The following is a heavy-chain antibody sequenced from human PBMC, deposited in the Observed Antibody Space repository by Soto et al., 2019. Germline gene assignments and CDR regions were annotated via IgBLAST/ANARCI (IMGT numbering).Heavy chain of an antibody. CDR3: ARPTSVGYGYYGMDV. CDR2: IDPSDSYT. D-gene: IGHD3-22*01. Sequence: PGESLKISCKGSGYSFTSYWISWVRQMPGKGLEWMGRIDPSDSYTNYSPSFQGHVTISADKSISTAYLQWSSLKASDTAMYYCARPTSVGYGYYGMDVWGQGTTVTVSS. J-gene: IGHJ6*02. CDR1: GYSFTSYW. V-gene: IGHV5-10-1*01.